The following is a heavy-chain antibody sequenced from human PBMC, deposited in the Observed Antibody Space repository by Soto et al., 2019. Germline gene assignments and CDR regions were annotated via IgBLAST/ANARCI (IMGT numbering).Heavy chain of an antibody. Sequence: QVQLVQSGAEVKKPGASVKVSCKASGYTFTSYDINWVRQATGQGLEWMGWMNPNSGNTGYAQKFQGRVTMNRNTSISTAYMELSSLRSEETAVYYCARRSTMTTVTTYAYWGQGTLVTVSS. V-gene: IGHV1-8*01. D-gene: IGHD4-17*01. CDR2: MNPNSGNT. J-gene: IGHJ4*02. CDR3: ARRSTMTTVTTYAY. CDR1: GYTFTSYD.